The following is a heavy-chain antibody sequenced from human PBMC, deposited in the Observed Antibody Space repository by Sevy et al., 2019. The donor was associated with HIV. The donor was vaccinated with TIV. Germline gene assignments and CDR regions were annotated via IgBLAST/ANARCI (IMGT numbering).Heavy chain of an antibody. D-gene: IGHD3-22*01. CDR3: ARGRYFDSSGYYDY. V-gene: IGHV3-11*01. CDR2: LSRSGTTI. J-gene: IGHJ4*02. Sequence: GGSLRLSCAASGFTFSDYYMSWIRQAPGKGLEWVSYLSRSGTTIYYGDSLKGRCTISRDNAKNSRYLQMNSLRAEDTAVYYCARGRYFDSSGYYDYWGQGTLVTVSS. CDR1: GFTFSDYY.